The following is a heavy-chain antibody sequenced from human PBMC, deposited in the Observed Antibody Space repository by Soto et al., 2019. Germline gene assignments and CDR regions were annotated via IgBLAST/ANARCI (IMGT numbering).Heavy chain of an antibody. J-gene: IGHJ4*02. CDR2: MSAGGGST. CDR3: SGAESPDTAYFPLY. Sequence: LRLSCAASGFSFSSYAMSWVRQAPGKGLEWVSCMSAGGGSTFHADSVKGRFTISRDNSKNTLYLQMNSLRAEDTAVYYCSGAESPDTAYFPLYWGQGTPVTVSS. CDR1: GFSFSSYA. V-gene: IGHV3-23*01. D-gene: IGHD1-26*01.